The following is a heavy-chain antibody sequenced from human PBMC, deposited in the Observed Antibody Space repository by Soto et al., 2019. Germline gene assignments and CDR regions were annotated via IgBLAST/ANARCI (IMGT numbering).Heavy chain of an antibody. CDR2: INPKSGGT. D-gene: IGHD3-22*01. Sequence: QVQLVQSGAEVKKPGASVKVSCEASGYTFTDYFIHWVRQAPGQGLEWMGWINPKSGGTNYAQVFRGRVTMTRDTSISTAYMDRSGLRSDDTATYDCVKTYDGSGQPSHYFDPWGQGTPVTVSS. CDR1: GYTFTDYF. J-gene: IGHJ5*02. CDR3: VKTYDGSGQPSHYFDP. V-gene: IGHV1-2*02.